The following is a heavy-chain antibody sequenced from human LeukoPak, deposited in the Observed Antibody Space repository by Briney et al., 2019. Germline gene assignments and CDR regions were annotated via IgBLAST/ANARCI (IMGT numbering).Heavy chain of an antibody. CDR1: GYTFTGYY. D-gene: IGHD3-10*01. J-gene: IGHJ5*02. CDR3: ARAPKYYYGSGARSWFDP. Sequence: ASVKVSCKASGYTFTGYYMHWVRQAPGQGLEWRGWINPNSGGTNYAQKFQGRVTMTRDTSISTAYMELSRLRSDDTAVYYCARAPKYYYGSGARSWFDPWGQGTLVTVSS. CDR2: INPNSGGT. V-gene: IGHV1-2*02.